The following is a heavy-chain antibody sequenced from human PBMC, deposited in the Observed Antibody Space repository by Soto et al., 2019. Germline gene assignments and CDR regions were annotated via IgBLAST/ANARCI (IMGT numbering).Heavy chain of an antibody. CDR3: ARDHPHGGCGQYLDD. CDR1: GFTFSSYE. Sequence: EVQLVESGGGLVQPGGSLRLSCAASGFTFSSYEMNWVRQAPGKGLEWVSYISGGGTLIYYADSVKGRFTISRDNAKNTLYRQMDSLRAEETAVYYCARDHPHGGCGQYLDDWGQGTLVTVSS. CDR2: ISGGGTLI. V-gene: IGHV3-48*03. D-gene: IGHD6-19*01. J-gene: IGHJ4*02.